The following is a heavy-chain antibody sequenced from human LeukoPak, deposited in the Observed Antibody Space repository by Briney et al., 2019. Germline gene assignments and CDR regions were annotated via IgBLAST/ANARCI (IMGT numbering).Heavy chain of an antibody. CDR1: GFTFSGST. D-gene: IGHD4-17*01. Sequence: PGGSLRLSCAASGFTFSGSTVHWVRQSSEKGLEWVGRIRSKPNNYATAYAASVKGRFTISRDDSQNTAYLQMNSLKTDDTAVYYCTTMTTVTPLDFWGQGTLVTVSS. CDR2: IRSKPNNYAT. J-gene: IGHJ4*02. V-gene: IGHV3-73*01. CDR3: TTMTTVTPLDF.